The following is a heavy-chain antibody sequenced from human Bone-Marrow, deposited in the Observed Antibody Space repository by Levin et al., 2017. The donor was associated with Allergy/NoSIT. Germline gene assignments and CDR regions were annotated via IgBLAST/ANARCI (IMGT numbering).Heavy chain of an antibody. J-gene: IGHJ4*02. D-gene: IGHD6-13*01. CDR2: IYHSGST. V-gene: IGHV4-59*08. CDR3: TRRDAANGIFEF. Sequence: SQTLSLTCIVSRGSITTPYWSWIRQPPGKGLEWIGYIYHSGSTNYNPSLKSRVTISVDTSKNQFSLKLNSVTAADTPVYYWTRRDAANGIFEFWGQGILVTVSS. CDR1: RGSITTPY.